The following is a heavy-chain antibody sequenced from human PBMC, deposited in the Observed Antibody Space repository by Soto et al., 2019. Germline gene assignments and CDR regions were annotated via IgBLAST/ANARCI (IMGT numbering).Heavy chain of an antibody. D-gene: IGHD1-1*01. CDR1: GFTFSGYS. Sequence: GGSLRLSCAASGFTFSGYSMNWVRQAPGKGLEWVSSLSGSSNYVYYADSVKGRFTISRDNAKNSLYLQMNDLTAEDTAVYYCAKSVYNWNDGFFDYWGQGTLVTVSS. V-gene: IGHV3-21*01. CDR3: AKSVYNWNDGFFDY. CDR2: LSGSSNYV. J-gene: IGHJ4*02.